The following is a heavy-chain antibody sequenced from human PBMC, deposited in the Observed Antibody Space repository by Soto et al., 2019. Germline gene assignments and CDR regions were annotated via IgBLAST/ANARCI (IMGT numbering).Heavy chain of an antibody. CDR1: GFTFSSYG. CDR3: ARLGGVDYYDSSGGANFDY. J-gene: IGHJ4*02. CDR2: ISYDGSNK. V-gene: IGHV3-30*03. Sequence: QVHLVESGGGVVQPGRSLRLSCAASGFTFSSYGMHWVRQAPGKGLEWVAVISYDGSNKYYADSVKGRFTISRDNSKNTLYLQMNSLRAEDTAVYYCARLGGVDYYDSSGGANFDYWGQGTLVTVSS. D-gene: IGHD3-22*01.